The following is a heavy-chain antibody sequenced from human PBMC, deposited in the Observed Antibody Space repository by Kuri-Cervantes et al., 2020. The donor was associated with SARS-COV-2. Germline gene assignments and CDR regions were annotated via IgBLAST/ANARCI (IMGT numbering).Heavy chain of an antibody. D-gene: IGHD3-22*01. CDR1: GFTFSSYA. Sequence: GGSLRLSCAASGFTFSSYAMSWVRQAPGKGLEWVAVIWYDGSNKYYADSVKGRFTISRDNAKNSLYLQMNSLRADDTALYYCARKGLDSSGYSLGYDWGQGTLVTVSS. CDR3: ARKGLDSSGYSLGYD. J-gene: IGHJ4*02. CDR2: IWYDGSNK. V-gene: IGHV3-33*08.